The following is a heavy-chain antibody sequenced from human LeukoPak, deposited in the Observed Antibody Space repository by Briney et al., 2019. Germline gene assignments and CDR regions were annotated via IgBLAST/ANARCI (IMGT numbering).Heavy chain of an antibody. CDR2: MNPNSGNT. Sequence: ASVKVSCKASGYTFTSYDINWVRQATGQGLEWMGWMNPNSGNTGYAQKFQGRVTMTRNTSISTAYMELSSLRSEDTAVYYCASALGSYYGSGSPTTYWGQGTLVTVSS. CDR3: ASALGSYYGSGSPTTY. CDR1: GYTFTSYD. V-gene: IGHV1-8*01. D-gene: IGHD3-10*01. J-gene: IGHJ4*02.